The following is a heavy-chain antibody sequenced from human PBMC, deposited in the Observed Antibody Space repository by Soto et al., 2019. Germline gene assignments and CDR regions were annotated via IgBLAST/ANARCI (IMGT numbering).Heavy chain of an antibody. CDR1: GGSISSSSYY. Sequence: PSETLSLTCTVSGGSISSSSYYWGWIRQPPGKGLEWIGSIYYSGSTYYNPSLKSRVTISVDTSKNQFSLKLSSVTAADTAVYYCARPRPDFYDSSGYTPFDYWGQGTLVTVSS. V-gene: IGHV4-39*01. J-gene: IGHJ4*02. CDR3: ARPRPDFYDSSGYTPFDY. D-gene: IGHD3-22*01. CDR2: IYYSGST.